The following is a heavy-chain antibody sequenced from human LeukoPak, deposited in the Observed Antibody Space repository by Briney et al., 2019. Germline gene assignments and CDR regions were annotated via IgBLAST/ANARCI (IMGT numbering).Heavy chain of an antibody. CDR1: GFTFSSYG. CDR3: VKDRARYFYGMDV. Sequence: GRSLRLSCAASGFTFSSYGIHWVRQAPGKGLQWVAVTSYDGSDKYYADSVKGRFTISRDNSKNTLYLQMNSLRPEDTATYYCVKDRARYFYGMDVWGQGTTVTVSS. D-gene: IGHD1-14*01. J-gene: IGHJ6*02. V-gene: IGHV3-30*18. CDR2: TSYDGSDK.